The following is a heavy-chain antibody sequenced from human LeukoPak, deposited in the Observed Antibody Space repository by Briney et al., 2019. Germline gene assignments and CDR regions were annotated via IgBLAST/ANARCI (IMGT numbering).Heavy chain of an antibody. J-gene: IGHJ4*02. D-gene: IGHD3-22*01. V-gene: IGHV3-21*01. CDR2: ISSSSSYI. CDR1: GFTFSSYS. Sequence: PGGSLRLSCAASGFTFSSYSMNWVRQAPGKGLEWVSSISSSSSYIYYADSVKGRFTISRDNAKNSLYLQMNSPRAEDTAVYYCARDMRYDSSGFSHYCFDYWGQGTLVTVSS. CDR3: ARDMRYDSSGFSHYCFDY.